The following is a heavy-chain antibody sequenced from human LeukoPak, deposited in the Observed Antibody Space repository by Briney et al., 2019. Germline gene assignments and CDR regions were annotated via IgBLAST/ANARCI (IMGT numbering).Heavy chain of an antibody. Sequence: GGSLRLSCAASGFTFSSYAMSWVRQAPGKGLEWVSGIIDSGESTYYANFAKGRFTISRDNSNNTLYLQMNSLRAEDTAVYYCGRDPNGDYVGAFEFWGHGTTVIVSS. CDR1: GFTFSSYA. V-gene: IGHV3-23*01. CDR3: GRDPNGDYVGAFEF. CDR2: IIDSGEST. J-gene: IGHJ3*01. D-gene: IGHD4-17*01.